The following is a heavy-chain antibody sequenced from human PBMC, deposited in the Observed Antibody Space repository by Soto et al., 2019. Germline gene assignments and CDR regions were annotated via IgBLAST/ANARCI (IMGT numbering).Heavy chain of an antibody. Sequence: PGGSLRLSCAASGFNFSSYAMSWVRQAPGKGLEWVSGVSGSGGTTYYADSVKGRFTISRDNSKNTLYLQMNSLRAEDTAVYYCAKDSNDFWSGYYTGTSQYYYYGMDVWGQGTTVTVSS. CDR2: VSGSGGTT. J-gene: IGHJ6*02. CDR1: GFNFSSYA. CDR3: AKDSNDFWSGYYTGTSQYYYYGMDV. D-gene: IGHD3-3*01. V-gene: IGHV3-23*01.